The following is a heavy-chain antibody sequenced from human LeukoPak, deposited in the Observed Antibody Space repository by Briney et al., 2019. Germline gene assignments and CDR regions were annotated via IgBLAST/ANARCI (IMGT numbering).Heavy chain of an antibody. J-gene: IGHJ4*02. Sequence: SETLSLTCSVSGDSISSYFWAWIRQPPGKGLEWIGYVCYNGSTNYNPSLRNRVAISIDTSKNQFSLKLSSATAADTAVYYCATSGGFNSPRHYWGRGTLVTVSS. CDR2: VCYNGST. CDR1: GDSISSYF. V-gene: IGHV4-59*01. CDR3: ATSGGFNSPRHY. D-gene: IGHD3-16*01.